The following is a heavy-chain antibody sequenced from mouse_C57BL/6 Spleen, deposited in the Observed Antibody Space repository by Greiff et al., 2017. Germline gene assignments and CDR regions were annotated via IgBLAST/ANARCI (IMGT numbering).Heavy chain of an antibody. J-gene: IGHJ2*01. V-gene: IGHV1-85*01. Sequence: LVESGPELVKPGASVKLSCKASGYTFKDYYMNWVKQRPGKGLEWIGWIDPNNGGTEYNSKFQGKATLTADTSSSTAYMELRSLTSEDSAVYYCTRGMEYDDGYFDYWGQGTTLTVSS. D-gene: IGHD2-10*02. CDR2: IDPNNGGT. CDR3: TRGMEYDDGYFDY. CDR1: GYTFKDYY.